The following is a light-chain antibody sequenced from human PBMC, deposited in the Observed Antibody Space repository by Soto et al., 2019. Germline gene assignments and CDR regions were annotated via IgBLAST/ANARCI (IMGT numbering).Light chain of an antibody. J-gene: IGKJ1*01. Sequence: DIVMTQSPAILSLSPVERATLSCSASEDVGNPLAWYQQRPGQSPRLLIYDVSNRATGIPSRFSGSGSGADFTLTISSLEPDDFAVYYCQQRYNWPRTFGRGTKVDI. CDR2: DVS. CDR1: EDVGNP. V-gene: IGKV3-11*01. CDR3: QQRYNWPRT.